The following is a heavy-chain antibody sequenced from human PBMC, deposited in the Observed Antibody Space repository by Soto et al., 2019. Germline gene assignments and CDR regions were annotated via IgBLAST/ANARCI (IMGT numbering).Heavy chain of an antibody. Sequence: VGSLRLSSAASGFPFSSYSMNWFRQAPGKGLEWVSYISSSSSTIYYADSVKGRFTISRDDAKNSLYLQMNSLRDEDTAVYYCARGLRVYSSGWDGGQGTLVTVSS. CDR1: GFPFSSYS. D-gene: IGHD6-19*01. CDR2: ISSSSSTI. CDR3: ARGLRVYSSGWD. V-gene: IGHV3-48*02. J-gene: IGHJ4*02.